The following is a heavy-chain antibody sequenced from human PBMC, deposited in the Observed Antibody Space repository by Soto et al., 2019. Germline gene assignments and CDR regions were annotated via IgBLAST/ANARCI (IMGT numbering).Heavy chain of an antibody. J-gene: IGHJ6*02. V-gene: IGHV5-10-1*01. CDR3: ASHSPSWDYADYVNYYYYGMDV. CDR2: IDPSDSYT. D-gene: IGHD4-17*01. CDR1: GYSFTSYW. Sequence: GESLKISCKGSGYSFTSYWISWVRQVPGKGLEWMGRIDPSDSYTNYSPSFQGHFTISADKSISTAYLQWSSLKASDTAMYYCASHSPSWDYADYVNYYYYGMDVWGQGTTATVSS.